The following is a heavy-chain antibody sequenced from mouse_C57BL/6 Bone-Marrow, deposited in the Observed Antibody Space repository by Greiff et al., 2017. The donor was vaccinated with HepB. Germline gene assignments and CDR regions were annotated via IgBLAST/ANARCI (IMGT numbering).Heavy chain of an antibody. J-gene: IGHJ4*01. Sequence: VKLMESGPGLVAPSQSLCITCTVSGFSLTSYAISWVRQPPGKGLEWLGVIWTGGGTNYNSALKSRLSISKDNSKSQVFLKMNSLQTDDTARYYCARVLFYSNLYYYAMDYWGQGTSVTVSS. CDR2: IWTGGGT. V-gene: IGHV2-9-1*01. CDR1: GFSLTSYA. CDR3: ARVLFYSNLYYYAMDY. D-gene: IGHD2-5*01.